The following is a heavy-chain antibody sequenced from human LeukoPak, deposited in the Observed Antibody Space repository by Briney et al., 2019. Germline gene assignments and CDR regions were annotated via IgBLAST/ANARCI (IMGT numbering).Heavy chain of an antibody. V-gene: IGHV3-33*01. J-gene: IGHJ4*02. Sequence: PGGSLRLSCAASGFTFSNYGMHWVRQAPGKGLEWVAFIWYDGSNKYYADSVKGRFTISRDNSKNTLFLQMNSLRAEDTAVYYCASGRDPLDYWGQGTLVTVSS. CDR1: GFTFSNYG. D-gene: IGHD1-26*01. CDR2: IWYDGSNK. CDR3: ASGRDPLDY.